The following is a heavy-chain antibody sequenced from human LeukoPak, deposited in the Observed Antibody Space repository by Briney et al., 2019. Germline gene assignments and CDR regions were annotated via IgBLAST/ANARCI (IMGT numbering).Heavy chain of an antibody. CDR3: ATAVVITPFDY. D-gene: IGHD3-22*01. J-gene: IGHJ4*02. V-gene: IGHV4-38-2*01. CDR2: IYHSGGS. CDR1: GYSINSGYY. Sequence: SETLSLTCAVSGYSINSGYYWGWIRQSPGTGLEWIGSIYHSGGSYYNPSLKSRVTISEDTSKNQFSLKLSSMSAADTAVYYCATAVVITPFDYWGQGILVTVSS.